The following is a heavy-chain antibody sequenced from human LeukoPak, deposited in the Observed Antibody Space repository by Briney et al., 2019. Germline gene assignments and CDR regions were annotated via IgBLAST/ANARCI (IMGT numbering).Heavy chain of an antibody. V-gene: IGHV4-34*01. CDR3: ARHDSSDAFDI. CDR1: GGSFSGYY. D-gene: IGHD3-22*01. CDR2: INHSGST. Sequence: SETLSLTCAVYGGSFSGYYWSWIRQPPGKGLEWIGEINHSGSTNYNPSLKSRVIISVDTSKNRFSLKLSSVTAADTAVYYCARHDSSDAFDIWGQGTMVTVSS. J-gene: IGHJ3*02.